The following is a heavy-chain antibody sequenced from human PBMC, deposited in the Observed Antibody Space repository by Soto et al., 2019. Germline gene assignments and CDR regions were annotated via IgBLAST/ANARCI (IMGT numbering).Heavy chain of an antibody. CDR1: GFTFGNYF. Sequence: ESGGGLVQPGESLRLSCAASGFTFGNYFMNWVRQAPGKGLEWVSDISSNGGRTHYADSVRGRFTISRDNSRNTLYLQTSSLRAEDTALYYCAKDLHWYGMDVWGQGPTVTVSS. D-gene: IGHD1-1*01. CDR2: ISSNGGRT. V-gene: IGHV3-23*01. CDR3: AKDLHWYGMDV. J-gene: IGHJ6*02.